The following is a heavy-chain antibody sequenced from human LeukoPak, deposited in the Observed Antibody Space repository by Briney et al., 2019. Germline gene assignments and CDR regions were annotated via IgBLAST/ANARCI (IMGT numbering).Heavy chain of an antibody. Sequence: PGGSLRLSCAAAGFTFSNYWIHWVRQAPRKGLVWVSRIKSDGRTNYADAVKGRFTISRDNAKNTVSLQMKSLRAEDTGVYYCARAPSEIGGYYPEYFRHWGQGTLVTVSS. CDR1: GFTFSNYW. CDR3: ARAPSEIGGYYPEYFRH. V-gene: IGHV3-74*01. CDR2: IKSDGRT. J-gene: IGHJ1*01. D-gene: IGHD3-22*01.